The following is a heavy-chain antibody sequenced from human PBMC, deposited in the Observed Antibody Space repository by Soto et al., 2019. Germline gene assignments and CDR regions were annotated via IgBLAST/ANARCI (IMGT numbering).Heavy chain of an antibody. D-gene: IGHD3-9*01. CDR2: IYYSGST. CDR3: ARGPSWEGGYDILTGYPGGFEP. Sequence: SETLSLTCTVSGGSISSYYWSWIRQPPGKGLEWIGYIYYSGSTNYNPSLKSRVTISVDTSKNQFSLKLSSVTAADTAVYYCARGPSWEGGYDILTGYPGGFEPWGQGTLVTVS. J-gene: IGHJ5*02. V-gene: IGHV4-59*01. CDR1: GGSISSYY.